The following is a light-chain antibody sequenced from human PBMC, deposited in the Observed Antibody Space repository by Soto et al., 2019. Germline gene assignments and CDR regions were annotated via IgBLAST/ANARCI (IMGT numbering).Light chain of an antibody. J-gene: IGLJ1*01. Sequence: QCVLTQPASASGTPGERGTISCSTSSSNLGDNTVNWYQHVPGTAPKLLIYSYDQRPSGVPDRFSGSKSGTSASLAISGLQSEDEADYYCAAWDASLDGYVFGTGTKVTVL. V-gene: IGLV1-44*01. CDR3: AAWDASLDGYV. CDR2: SYD. CDR1: SSNLGDNT.